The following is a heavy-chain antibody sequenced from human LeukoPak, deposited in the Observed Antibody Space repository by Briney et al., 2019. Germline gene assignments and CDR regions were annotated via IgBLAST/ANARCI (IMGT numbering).Heavy chain of an antibody. CDR1: GDTFTSYG. Sequence: GASVKVSCKASGDTFTSYGISWVRQAPGQGLEWMGIINPSGGSTSYAQKFQGRVTMTRDTSTGTVYMEVSSLRSEDTAVYYCARCGEPSYDILTGYCRFDYWGQGTLVTVSS. CDR3: ARCGEPSYDILTGYCRFDY. D-gene: IGHD3-9*01. V-gene: IGHV1-46*01. J-gene: IGHJ4*02. CDR2: INPSGGST.